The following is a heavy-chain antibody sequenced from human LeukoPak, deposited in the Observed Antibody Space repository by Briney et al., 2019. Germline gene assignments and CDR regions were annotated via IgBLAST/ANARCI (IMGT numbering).Heavy chain of an antibody. CDR2: IHPSGTT. J-gene: IGHJ4*02. CDR3: ATERERRIAG. D-gene: IGHD1-1*01. Sequence: PSETLSLTCDVSGFSISLGYYWVWIRQPAGQGLEWIGSIHPSGTTFYNSSLNSRITMTIDAPKNQFSLRLSLVTAVDTAVYFCATERERRIAGWGQGTLVTVSS. CDR1: GFSISLGYY. V-gene: IGHV4-38-2*02.